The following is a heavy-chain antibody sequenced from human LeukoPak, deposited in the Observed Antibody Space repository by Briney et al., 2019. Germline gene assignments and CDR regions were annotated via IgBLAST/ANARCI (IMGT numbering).Heavy chain of an antibody. Sequence: SVKVSCKASGGTFSGYTISWVRQAPGQGLEWMGRIIPILGIANYAQKFQGRVTITADKSTSTAYMELSSLRSEDTAVYYCASTVDYYGSGRLTTPNNWFDPWGQGTLVTVSS. J-gene: IGHJ5*02. CDR3: ASTVDYYGSGRLTTPNNWFDP. D-gene: IGHD3-10*01. CDR2: IIPILGIA. V-gene: IGHV1-69*02. CDR1: GGTFSGYT.